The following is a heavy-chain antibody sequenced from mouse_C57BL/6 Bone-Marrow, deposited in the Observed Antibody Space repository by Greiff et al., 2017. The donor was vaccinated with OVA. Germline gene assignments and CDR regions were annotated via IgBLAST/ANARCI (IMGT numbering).Heavy chain of an antibody. CDR1: GYTFTSYW. D-gene: IGHD1-1*01. CDR3: ARTTPVEAWFAY. J-gene: IGHJ3*01. CDR2: INPSNGGT. V-gene: IGHV1-53*01. Sequence: QVQLKQPGTELVKPGASVKLSCKASGYTFTSYWMHWVKQRPGQGLEWIGNINPSNGGTNYNEKFKSKATLTVDISSSTAYMQLSSLTSEDSAVYYCARTTPVEAWFAYWGQGTLVTVSA.